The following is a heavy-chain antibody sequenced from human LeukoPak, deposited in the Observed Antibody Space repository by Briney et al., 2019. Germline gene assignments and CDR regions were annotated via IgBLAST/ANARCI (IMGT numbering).Heavy chain of an antibody. CDR1: GYTFSAFY. J-gene: IGHJ5*02. V-gene: IGHV1-2*02. CDR2: INPNSGAT. CDR3: ARAHLIAAAGYNWFDP. D-gene: IGHD6-13*01. Sequence: ASVKVSCKASGYTFSAFYMHWVRQAPGQGLEWMGWINPNSGATNYAQKFQGRVNMTRVASISTAYMELSRLRSDDTAVYYCARAHLIAAAGYNWFDPWGQGTLVTVSS.